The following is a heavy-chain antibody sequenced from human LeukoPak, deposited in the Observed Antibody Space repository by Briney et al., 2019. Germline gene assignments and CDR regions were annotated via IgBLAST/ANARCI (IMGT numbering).Heavy chain of an antibody. J-gene: IGHJ3*02. V-gene: IGHV1-69*13. Sequence: SVKVSCKASGGTFISYANSWVRQAPGQGLEWMGGIIPIFGTPNYAQKFQGRVTITADESTSTAYMELSSLRSEDTAVYYCARSYYDRRAFDIWGQGTMVTVSS. D-gene: IGHD3-22*01. CDR2: IIPIFGTP. CDR3: ARSYYDRRAFDI. CDR1: GGTFISYA.